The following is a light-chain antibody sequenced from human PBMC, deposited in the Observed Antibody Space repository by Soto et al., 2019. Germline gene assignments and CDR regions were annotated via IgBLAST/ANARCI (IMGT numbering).Light chain of an antibody. Sequence: DIVMTQTPLSSPVTLGQPASISCRSSQSLVHSDGNTYLSWLLQRPGQPPRLLIYMISNRFSGVPDRFSGSGAGTVFTLKISRVEAEDVWVYYCMQATQPYTFGQGTKLEIK. V-gene: IGKV2-24*01. J-gene: IGKJ2*01. CDR3: MQATQPYT. CDR2: MIS. CDR1: QSLVHSDGNTY.